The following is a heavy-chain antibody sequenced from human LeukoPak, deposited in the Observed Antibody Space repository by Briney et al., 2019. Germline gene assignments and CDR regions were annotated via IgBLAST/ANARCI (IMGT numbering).Heavy chain of an antibody. V-gene: IGHV1-2*04. J-gene: IGHJ6*02. CDR2: INPNSGGT. CDR1: GYTFTGYY. CDR3: ARDFSGVGRRSSYYYGMDV. D-gene: IGHD6-13*01. Sequence: ASVKVSCKASGYTFTGYYMHWVRQAPGQGLEWMGWINPNSGGTNYAQKFQGWVTMTRDTSISTAYMELSRLRSDDTAAYYCARDFSGVGRRSSYYYGMDVWGQGTTVTVSS.